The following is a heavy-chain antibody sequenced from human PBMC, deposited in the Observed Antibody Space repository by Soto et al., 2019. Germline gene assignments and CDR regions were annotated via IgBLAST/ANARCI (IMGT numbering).Heavy chain of an antibody. D-gene: IGHD3-10*01. CDR2: IYNSGTT. J-gene: IGHJ5*02. CDR1: GAPISSGGFY. V-gene: IGHV4-31*03. Sequence: QVRLQESGPGLVRPSQTLSLTCNVSGAPISSGGFYWSWIRQHPGKGPEWIGYIYNSGTTFFNPSLGSRVTMSLDAAKDHFSPGLRSVTVADTAVYYCAREPISTPRGVTQVDPWGQGTQVTVSS. CDR3: AREPISTPRGVTQVDP.